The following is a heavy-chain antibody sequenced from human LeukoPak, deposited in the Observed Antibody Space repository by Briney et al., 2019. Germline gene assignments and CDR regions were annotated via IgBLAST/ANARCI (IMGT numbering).Heavy chain of an antibody. CDR1: GGSIRSYY. CDR2: IYTSGST. CDR3: ARENRYSYGYRRNWFDP. Sequence: SETLSLTCTVSGGSIRSYYWSWIRQPAGKGLEWIGRIYTSGSTNYSPSLRSRVTMSVDTSKNQFSLKLSSVTAADTAVYYCARENRYSYGYRRNWFDPWGQGTLVTVSS. D-gene: IGHD5-18*01. J-gene: IGHJ5*02. V-gene: IGHV4-4*07.